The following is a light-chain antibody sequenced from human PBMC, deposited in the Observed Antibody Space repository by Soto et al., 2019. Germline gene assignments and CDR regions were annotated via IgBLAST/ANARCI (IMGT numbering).Light chain of an antibody. J-gene: IGLJ2*01. CDR3: AAWDDSLSGVV. V-gene: IGLV1-47*02. CDR2: SND. Sequence: QSVVTQPPSVSGTPGQRVTIFCSGRRSNIGSNLVYWYQQLPGTAPQLLIFSNDQRPSGVPDRFSGSRSGTSASLAISGLRSEDEGDYYCAAWDDSLSGVVFGGGTKLTVL. CDR1: RSNIGSNL.